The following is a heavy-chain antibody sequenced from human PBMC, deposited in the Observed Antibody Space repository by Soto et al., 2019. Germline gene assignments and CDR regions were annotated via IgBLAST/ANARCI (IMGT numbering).Heavy chain of an antibody. D-gene: IGHD1-7*01. CDR3: AKTGSKDNWNYYPLDY. CDR1: GFTFSSYA. Sequence: GGSLRLSCAASGFTFSSYAMSWVRQAPGKGLEWVSAISGSGGSTYYADSVKGRFTISRDNSKNTLYLQMNSLRAEDTAVYYCAKTGSKDNWNYYPLDYWGQGTLVTVSS. V-gene: IGHV3-23*01. J-gene: IGHJ4*02. CDR2: ISGSGGST.